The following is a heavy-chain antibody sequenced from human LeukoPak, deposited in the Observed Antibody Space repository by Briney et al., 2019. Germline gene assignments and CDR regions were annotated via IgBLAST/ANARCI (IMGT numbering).Heavy chain of an antibody. CDR3: ARGLIAAADNGDWFDP. D-gene: IGHD6-13*01. CDR2: IIPIFGTA. Sequence: GASVKVSCKASGGTFSSYAISWVRQAPGQGLEWMGGIIPIFGTANYAQKFQGRVTITADESTSTAYMELSSLRSEDTAVYYCARGLIAAADNGDWFDPWGQGTLVTVSS. J-gene: IGHJ5*02. V-gene: IGHV1-69*13. CDR1: GGTFSSYA.